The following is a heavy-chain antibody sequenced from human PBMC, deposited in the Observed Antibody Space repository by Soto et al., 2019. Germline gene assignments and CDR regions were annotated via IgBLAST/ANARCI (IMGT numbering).Heavy chain of an antibody. J-gene: IGHJ4*02. D-gene: IGHD4-17*01. Sequence: GGSLRLSCAASGFTFNSYAMNWVRQAPGKGLEWVSTISTSAGSTYYADSVKGRFSISRDSSKNTLYLQMNSLRADDTAIYYCARVKGGDYVISASDYWGQGTLVTVSS. V-gene: IGHV3-23*01. CDR1: GFTFNSYA. CDR3: ARVKGGDYVISASDY. CDR2: ISTSAGST.